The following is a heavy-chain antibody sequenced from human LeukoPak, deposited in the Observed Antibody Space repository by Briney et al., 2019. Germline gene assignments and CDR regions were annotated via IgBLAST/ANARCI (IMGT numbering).Heavy chain of an antibody. Sequence: ASVKVSCKASGYTFFSYYMHWVRQAPGQGLEWMEIINPSGGSTSYAQKFQGRVTMTRDPSTSTVYMELRSLRFEDTAVYYCARDEYDGDYWGQGTLVTVSS. D-gene: IGHD3-3*01. CDR2: INPSGGST. J-gene: IGHJ4*02. CDR1: GYTFFSYY. CDR3: ARDEYDGDY. V-gene: IGHV1-46*01.